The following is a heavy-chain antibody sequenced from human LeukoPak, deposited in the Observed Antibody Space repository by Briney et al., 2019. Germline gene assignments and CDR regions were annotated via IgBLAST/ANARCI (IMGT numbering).Heavy chain of an antibody. J-gene: IGHJ4*02. D-gene: IGHD2-15*01. CDR1: GYSFTSYW. CDR3: ARRGGYCSGTNCYADYYFDY. V-gene: IGHV5-51*01. CDR2: IYPGDSDT. Sequence: GESLKISCKGSGYSFTSYWIGWVRQMPGKGLEWMGIIYPGDSDTRYSPSFRGQVTISADKAMSTAYLQWSSLKASDTAMYYCARRGGYCSGTNCYADYYFDYWGQGTLVTVSS.